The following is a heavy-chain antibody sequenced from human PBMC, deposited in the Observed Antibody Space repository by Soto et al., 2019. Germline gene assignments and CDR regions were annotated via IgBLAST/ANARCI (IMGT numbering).Heavy chain of an antibody. CDR2: MNPNSGNT. J-gene: IGHJ4*02. CDR1: GYTFTSYD. CDR3: ARRIAMAGTPIGF. D-gene: IGHD6-19*01. V-gene: IGHV1-8*01. Sequence: QVQLVQSGAEVKKPGASVKVSCKASGYTFTSYDINWVRQATGQGLEWMGWMNPNSGNTGYAQNFQGRVNMTRNTSISTAYMELSSLRSEDTAVYYCARRIAMAGTPIGFWGQGTLVTVSS.